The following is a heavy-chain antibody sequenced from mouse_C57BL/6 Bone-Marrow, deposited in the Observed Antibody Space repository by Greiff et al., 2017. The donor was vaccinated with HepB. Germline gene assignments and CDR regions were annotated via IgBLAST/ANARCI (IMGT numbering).Heavy chain of an antibody. Sequence: QVQLQQSGAELVKPGASVKMSCKASGYTFTTYPIEWMKQNHGKSLEWIGNFHPYNDDTKYNEKFKGKATLTVEKSSSTVYLELSRLTSDDSAVYYCARLHYYGSSPWYFDVWGTGTTVTVSS. CDR2: FHPYNDDT. J-gene: IGHJ1*03. D-gene: IGHD1-1*01. V-gene: IGHV1-47*01. CDR3: ARLHYYGSSPWYFDV. CDR1: GYTFTTYP.